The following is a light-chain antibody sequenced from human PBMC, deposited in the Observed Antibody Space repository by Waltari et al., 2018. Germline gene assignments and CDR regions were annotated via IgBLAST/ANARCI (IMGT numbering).Light chain of an antibody. CDR1: QSGNYF. CDR3: QQYNEWPRT. J-gene: IGKJ1*01. V-gene: IGKV3-15*01. Sequence: EVVLTQSPATLSVSPGERATLSCRASQSGNYFLAWNQQKDGQAPRLLVYGASTRATGIPTRFSGSGSGTEFTLSISSLQSEDFGIYYCQQYNEWPRTFGQGTRVEI. CDR2: GAS.